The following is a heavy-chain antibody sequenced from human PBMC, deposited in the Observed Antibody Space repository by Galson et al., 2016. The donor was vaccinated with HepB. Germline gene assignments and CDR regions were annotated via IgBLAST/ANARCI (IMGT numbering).Heavy chain of an antibody. CDR3: ARGGYSYGNFDY. CDR1: GGTFSSYG. CDR2: IIPFFGTP. J-gene: IGHJ4*02. Sequence: SVKVSCKASGGTFSSYGISWVRQAPGQGLEWMGGIIPFFGTPDYAQKFQGRVTITADESTSTAYMDLSRLRSEDTALYYCARGGYSYGNFDYWGQGTLVTVSS. V-gene: IGHV1-69*13. D-gene: IGHD5-18*01.